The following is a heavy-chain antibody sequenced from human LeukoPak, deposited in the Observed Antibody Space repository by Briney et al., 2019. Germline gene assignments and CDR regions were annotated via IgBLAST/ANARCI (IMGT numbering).Heavy chain of an antibody. D-gene: IGHD6-13*01. CDR2: IYYSGST. V-gene: IGHV4-59*01. J-gene: IGHJ4*02. CDR3: ARQERYSSSWYYFDY. CDR1: GGSISSYY. Sequence: SETLSLTCTVSGGSISSYYWSWIRQPPGKGLEWIGYIYYSGSTNYNPSLKSRVTISVDTSKSQFSLKLSSVTAADTAVYYCARQERYSSSWYYFDYWGQGTLVTVSS.